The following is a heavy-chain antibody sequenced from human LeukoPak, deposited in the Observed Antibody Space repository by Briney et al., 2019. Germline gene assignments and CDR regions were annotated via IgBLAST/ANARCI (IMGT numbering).Heavy chain of an antibody. CDR2: FDPEDGET. V-gene: IGHV1-24*01. J-gene: IGHJ4*02. CDR1: GYTLTELS. CDR3: ATPRGAIGYFDY. D-gene: IGHD3-10*01. Sequence: GASVKVSCKVSGYTLTELSVHWVRQAPGKGLEWMGGFDPEDGETIYAQRFQGRVTMTEDTSTDTAYMELSSLRSEDTAVYYCATPRGAIGYFDYWGQGTLVTVSS.